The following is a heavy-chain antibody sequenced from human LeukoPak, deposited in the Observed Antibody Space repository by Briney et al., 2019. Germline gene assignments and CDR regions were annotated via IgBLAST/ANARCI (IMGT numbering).Heavy chain of an antibody. V-gene: IGHV1-46*03. CDR3: ARDKEPFMTTVTPGY. J-gene: IGHJ4*02. D-gene: IGHD4-17*01. CDR1: GYTFTSYY. CDR2: INPSGGST. Sequence: ASVKVSCKASGYTFTSYYMHWVRQAPGQGLEWMGIINPSGGSTSYAQKFQGRVTMTRDTSTSTVYVELSSLRSEDTAVYYCARDKEPFMTTVTPGYWGQGTLVTVSS.